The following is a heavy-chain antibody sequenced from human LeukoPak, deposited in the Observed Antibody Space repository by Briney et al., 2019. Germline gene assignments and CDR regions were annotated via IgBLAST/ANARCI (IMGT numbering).Heavy chain of an antibody. CDR3: TTDYYDSVGYSSYY. D-gene: IGHD3-22*01. V-gene: IGHV3-15*01. Sequence: GGSLRLSCAASGFTFSKAWMSWVRQAPGRGLEWVGRIKSETYGGTTDYAAPVSGRFTISRDDSKNTLYLQMYGLKAEDTAVYYCTTDYYDSVGYSSYYWGQGTLVTVSS. CDR1: GFTFSKAW. CDR2: IKSETYGGTT. J-gene: IGHJ4*02.